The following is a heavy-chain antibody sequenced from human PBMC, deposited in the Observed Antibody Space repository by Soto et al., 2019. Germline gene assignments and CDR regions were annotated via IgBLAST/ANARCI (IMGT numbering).Heavy chain of an antibody. J-gene: IGHJ6*02. Sequence: QVQLVQSGAEVKKPGSSVKVSCKASGGSLTNYGVSWVRQAPGQGLEWMGGIIPVFGTANYAKKLQGRVKIAADESKSTVLMDVCSLRSEDTVVYYCARGDATKLGVTSYYGRDVWGQGTTVTVSS. V-gene: IGHV1-69*12. CDR1: GGSLTNYG. CDR2: IIPVFGTA. D-gene: IGHD3-10*01. CDR3: ARGDATKLGVTSYYGRDV.